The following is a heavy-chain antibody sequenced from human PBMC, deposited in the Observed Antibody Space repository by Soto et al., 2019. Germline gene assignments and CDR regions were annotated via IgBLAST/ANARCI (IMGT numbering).Heavy chain of an antibody. D-gene: IGHD2-2*01. CDR2: ISYDGSTK. J-gene: IGHJ3*01. V-gene: IGHV3-30*18. CDR1: GFTLTNYG. CDR3: AKDYLGSSNVFDV. Sequence: QPGWSLRLSCAASGFTLTNYGIHFVRHAPGQGLQWVAFISYDGSTKKYAESVKGRFLIYREKCKNTVYLHMNSLRAEDTDLYYCAKDYLGSSNVFDVWGRGTVVT.